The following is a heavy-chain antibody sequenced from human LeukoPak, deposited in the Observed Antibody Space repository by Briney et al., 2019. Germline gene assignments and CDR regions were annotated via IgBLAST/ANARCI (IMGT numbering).Heavy chain of an antibody. CDR3: ARVYTFGPDY. CDR2: INADGSTT. D-gene: IGHD3-3*01. Sequence: PGGSLRLSCAASGFTFSSHWMHWVRQAPGKGLVWVSRINADGSTTSYADSVEGRFTISRDNAKNTLYLQMNSLRAEDTAVYYCARVYTFGPDYWGQGTLVTVSS. CDR1: GFTFSSHW. J-gene: IGHJ4*02. V-gene: IGHV3-74*01.